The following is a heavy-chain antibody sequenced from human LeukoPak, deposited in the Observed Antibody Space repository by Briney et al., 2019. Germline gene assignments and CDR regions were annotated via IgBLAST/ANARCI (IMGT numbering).Heavy chain of an antibody. CDR3: AKERVYYDSSGYPYW. CDR1: GFTFSSYG. CDR2: ISYDGSNK. J-gene: IGHJ4*02. Sequence: GGSLRLSCAASGFTFSSYGMHWVRQAPGKGLEWVAVISYDGSNKYYADSVKGRFTISRDNSKNTLYLQMNSLRAEDTAVYYCAKERVYYDSSGYPYWWGQGTLVTVSS. D-gene: IGHD3-22*01. V-gene: IGHV3-30*18.